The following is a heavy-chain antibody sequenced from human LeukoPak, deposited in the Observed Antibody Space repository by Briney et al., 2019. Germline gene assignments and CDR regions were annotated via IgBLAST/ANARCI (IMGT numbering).Heavy chain of an antibody. J-gene: IGHJ4*02. CDR1: GFTFSSYG. V-gene: IGHV3-23*01. Sequence: GGSLRLSCAASGFTFSSYGMSWVRQAPGKGLEWVSAISGGGDGTYYADSVKGRFTISRDNSKNTLYLQMNSLRAEDTAVYYCAKDSPVLTYWGQGTLVTVFS. CDR2: ISGGGDGT. CDR3: AKDSPVLTY.